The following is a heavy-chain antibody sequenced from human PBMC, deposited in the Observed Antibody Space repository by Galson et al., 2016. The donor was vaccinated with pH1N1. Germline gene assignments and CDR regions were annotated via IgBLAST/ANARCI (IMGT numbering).Heavy chain of an antibody. Sequence: PALVKPTQTLTLTCTFSGFSLSTSGMCVSWIRQPPGKALEWLALIDWDEDKYYSTSLKTRLTISKDTSKNQVVLTMTNMDPVDTATYYCARLDYGDYSGYFEYWGQGTLVTVSS. CDR2: IDWDEDK. CDR1: GFSLSTSGMC. CDR3: ARLDYGDYSGYFEY. V-gene: IGHV2-70*01. D-gene: IGHD4-17*01. J-gene: IGHJ4*02.